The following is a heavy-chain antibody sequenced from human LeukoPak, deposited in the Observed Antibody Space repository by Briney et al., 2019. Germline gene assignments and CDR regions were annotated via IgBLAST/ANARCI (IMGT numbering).Heavy chain of an antibody. J-gene: IGHJ3*02. CDR2: ISWNSGSI. Sequence: GRSLRLSCAASGFTFDDYAMHWVRQAPGKGLEWVSGISWNSGSIGYADSVKGRFTISRDNAKNSLYLQMDSLRAEDMALYYCAKDQGFGERAFDIWGQGTMVTVSS. V-gene: IGHV3-9*03. D-gene: IGHD3-10*01. CDR3: AKDQGFGERAFDI. CDR1: GFTFDDYA.